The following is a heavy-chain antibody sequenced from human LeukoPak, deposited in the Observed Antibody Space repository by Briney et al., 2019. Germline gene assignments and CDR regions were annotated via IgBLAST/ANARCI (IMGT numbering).Heavy chain of an antibody. CDR1: GFTFTTYS. V-gene: IGHV3-21*01. CDR2: ISSGSSAI. CDR3: ARDLLGGGLFDY. Sequence: GGSLRLSCQASGFTFTTYSMTWVRQAPGKGLEWVSIISSGSSAIFSADALKGRFTISRDNAKNSLYLQMNSLRAEDTAVYYCARDLLGGGLFDYWGQGTLVTVSS. D-gene: IGHD3-16*01. J-gene: IGHJ4*02.